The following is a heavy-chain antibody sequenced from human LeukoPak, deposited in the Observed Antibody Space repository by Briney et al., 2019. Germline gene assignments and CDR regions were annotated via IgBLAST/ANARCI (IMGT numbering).Heavy chain of an antibody. CDR1: GFTFSDYY. V-gene: IGHV3-11*01. Sequence: GGSLRLSCAASGFTFSDYYMSWIRQAPGKGLEWVSYISSSGSTIYYADSVRGRFTISRDNSRSTLFLQMNSLRGEDTAIYYCATYRQVMLPFEAWGRGTLVTVSS. D-gene: IGHD5-18*01. CDR2: ISSSGSTI. J-gene: IGHJ5*02. CDR3: ATYRQVMLPFEA.